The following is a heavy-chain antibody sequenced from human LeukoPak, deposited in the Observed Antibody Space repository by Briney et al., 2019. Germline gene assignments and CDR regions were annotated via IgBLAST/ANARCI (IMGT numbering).Heavy chain of an antibody. V-gene: IGHV4-39*07. CDR3: ARAPRLYYDFWSGYYLSYDYYFDY. D-gene: IGHD3-3*01. J-gene: IGHJ4*02. CDR2: INHSGST. CDR1: GGSISSSSYY. Sequence: SETLSLTCTVSGGSISSSSYYWGWIRQPPGKGLEWIGEINHSGSTNYNPSLKSRVTISVDTSKNQFSLKLSSVTAADTAVYYCARAPRLYYDFWSGYYLSYDYYFDYWGQGTLVTVSS.